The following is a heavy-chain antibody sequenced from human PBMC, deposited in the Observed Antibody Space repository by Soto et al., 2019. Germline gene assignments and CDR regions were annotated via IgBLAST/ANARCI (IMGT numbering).Heavy chain of an antibody. CDR1: GGSVTDYY. CDR2: GYHSVSI. J-gene: IGHJ2*01. Sequence: SETLSLTCTVSGGSVTDYYWSWIRQPPGKALEWIGYGYHSVSIHYNPSLKTRVTISVDTSENQFSLRLSSVTAADTAVYYCARAFAGFGAYWYFDLWGRGTLVTVSS. D-gene: IGHD3-16*01. V-gene: IGHV4-59*02. CDR3: ARAFAGFGAYWYFDL.